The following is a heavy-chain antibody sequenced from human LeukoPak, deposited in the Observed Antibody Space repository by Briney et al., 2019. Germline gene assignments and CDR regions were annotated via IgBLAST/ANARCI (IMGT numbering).Heavy chain of an antibody. J-gene: IGHJ6*03. CDR3: ARQVGCSGGSCQLHYYYYMDV. Sequence: PSETLSLTCSVSGGLITSTIHYWAWIRQPPGQGLEWIASIYYNGITYYNASLESRVTMSVDTSRNQFSLRLSSVSAADTSVYYCARQVGCSGGSCQLHYYYYMDVWGKGTAVTVSS. D-gene: IGHD2-15*01. CDR2: IYYNGIT. V-gene: IGHV4-39*01. CDR1: GGLITSTIHY.